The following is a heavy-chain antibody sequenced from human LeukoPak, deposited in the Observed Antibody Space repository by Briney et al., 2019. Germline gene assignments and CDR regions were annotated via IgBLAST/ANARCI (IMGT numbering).Heavy chain of an antibody. CDR3: ARARPPTSYYSYYMDV. J-gene: IGHJ6*03. CDR1: GFTFTSYN. V-gene: IGHV3-21*01. Sequence: PGGSLRLSCVASGFTFTSYNMNWVRQAPGKGLECVSSISSGSMIIHSADSLRGRLIISRDNAKNSLYLQMDSLRTEDTAVYFCARARPPTSYYSYYMDVWGRGTTVIVSS. CDR2: ISSGSMII.